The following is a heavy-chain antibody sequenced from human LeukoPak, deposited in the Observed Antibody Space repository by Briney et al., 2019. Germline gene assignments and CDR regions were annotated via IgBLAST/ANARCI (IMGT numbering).Heavy chain of an antibody. D-gene: IGHD3-10*01. J-gene: IGHJ6*02. CDR1: GFTFSSYS. CDR3: ARDLGTMVRGVMIYYYYGMDV. CDR2: ISSSSSYI. Sequence: GGSLRLSCAASGFTFSSYSMNWVRQAPGKGLEWVSSISSSSSYIYYADSVKGRFTISRDNAKNSLYLQMNSLRAEDTAVYYCARDLGTMVRGVMIYYYYGMDVWRQGTTVTVSS. V-gene: IGHV3-21*01.